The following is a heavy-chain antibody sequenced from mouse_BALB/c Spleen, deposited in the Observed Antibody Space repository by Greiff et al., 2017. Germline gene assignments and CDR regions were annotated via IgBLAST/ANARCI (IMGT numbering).Heavy chain of an antibody. CDR2: ISSGGGNT. CDR3: ARSGTRFDY. J-gene: IGHJ2*01. Sequence: EVHLVESGGGLVKPGGSLKLSCAASGFTFSSYTMSWVRQTPEKRLEWVATISSGGGNTYYPDSVKGRFTISRDNAKNNLYLQMSSLRSEDTALYYCARSGTRFDYWGQGTTLTVSS. D-gene: IGHD4-1*01. CDR1: GFTFSSYT. V-gene: IGHV5-9*03.